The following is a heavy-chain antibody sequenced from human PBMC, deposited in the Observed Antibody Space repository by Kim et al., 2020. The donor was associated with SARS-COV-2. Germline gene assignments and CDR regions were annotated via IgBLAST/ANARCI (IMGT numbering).Heavy chain of an antibody. CDR1: GGSISSSSYY. V-gene: IGHV4-39*01. CDR3: ARQWRELDAFDI. Sequence: SETLSLTCTVSGGSISSSSYYWGWIRQPPGKGLEWIGSIYYSGSTYYNPSLKSRVTISVDTPKNQFSLKLSSVTAADTAVYYCARQWRELDAFDIWGQGTMVTVSS. CDR2: IYYSGST. D-gene: IGHD1-26*01. J-gene: IGHJ3*02.